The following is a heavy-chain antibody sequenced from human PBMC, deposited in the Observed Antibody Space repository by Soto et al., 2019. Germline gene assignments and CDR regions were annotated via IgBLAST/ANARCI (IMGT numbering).Heavy chain of an antibody. V-gene: IGHV4-4*02. J-gene: IGHJ5*02. D-gene: IGHD2-2*01. CDR1: SGSISSSNW. CDR3: ARRDDCSSTSCYVFDP. CDR2: IYHSGST. Sequence: SETLSLTCAVSSGSISSSNWWSWVRQPPGKGLEWIGEIYHSGSTNYNPSLKSRVTISVDKSKNQFSLKLSSVTAADTAVYYCARRDDCSSTSCYVFDPWGQGTLVTVSS.